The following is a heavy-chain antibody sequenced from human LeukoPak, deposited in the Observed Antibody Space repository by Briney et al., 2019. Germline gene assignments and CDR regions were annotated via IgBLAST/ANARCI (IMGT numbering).Heavy chain of an antibody. Sequence: GESLKISCKGSGYSFTSYWIGWVRQMPGKGLEWMGIIYPGDSDTRYSPSFQGQVTISADKSISTAYLQRSSLKASDTAMYYCARHGENGDYGYYGMDVWGKGTTVTVSS. D-gene: IGHD4-17*01. CDR2: IYPGDSDT. CDR3: ARHGENGDYGYYGMDV. CDR1: GYSFTSYW. J-gene: IGHJ6*04. V-gene: IGHV5-51*01.